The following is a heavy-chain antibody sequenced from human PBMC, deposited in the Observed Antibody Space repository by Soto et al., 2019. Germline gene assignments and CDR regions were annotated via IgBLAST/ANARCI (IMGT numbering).Heavy chain of an antibody. J-gene: IGHJ6*02. CDR1: GYTFTSYY. D-gene: IGHD3-10*01. Sequence: ASVKVSCKASGYTFTSYYMHWVRQAPGQGLEWMGIINPSGGSTSYAQKFQGRVTMTRDTSTSTVYMELSSLRSEDTAIYYCARHYPPFLYGSGPWDVWGQGTTVTVSS. CDR3: ARHYPPFLYGSGPWDV. V-gene: IGHV1-46*01. CDR2: INPSGGST.